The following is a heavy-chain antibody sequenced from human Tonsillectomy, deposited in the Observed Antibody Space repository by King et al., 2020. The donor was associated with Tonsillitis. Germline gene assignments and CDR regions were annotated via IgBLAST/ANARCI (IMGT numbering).Heavy chain of an antibody. D-gene: IGHD2-8*01. CDR1: GGTFSSYA. V-gene: IGHV1-69*01. J-gene: IGHJ4*02. CDR3: ASEYCTNGVCSL. Sequence: VQLVESGAEVKKPGSSVKVSCKASGGTFSSYAISWVRQAPGQGLEWMGGIIPISSTANYAQKFQGRVTITADESTSTAYMELSSLRSEDTAVYYCASEYCTNGVCSLWGQGTLVTVSS. CDR2: IIPISSTA.